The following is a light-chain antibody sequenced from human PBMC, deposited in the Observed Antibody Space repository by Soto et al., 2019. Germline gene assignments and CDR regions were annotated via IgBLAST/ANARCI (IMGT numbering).Light chain of an antibody. J-gene: IGKJ4*01. CDR1: QSVSSNY. CDR3: QQYGSSPLT. V-gene: IGKV3-20*01. CDR2: GAS. Sequence: EIVLTQSPGTLSLSPGERATLSCRASQSVSSNYLAWYQQKPGQAPRLLIYGASSRATSIPDWFSGSGSGTDFTLTISRLEPEDFAVYYCQQYGSSPLTFGGGTKVEIK.